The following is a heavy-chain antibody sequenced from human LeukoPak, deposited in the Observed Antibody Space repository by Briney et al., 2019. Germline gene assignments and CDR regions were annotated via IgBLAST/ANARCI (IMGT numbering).Heavy chain of an antibody. J-gene: IGHJ4*02. V-gene: IGHV4-4*02. Sequence: IYHSASTNYNPSLKSRVTISVDKSKNQFSLKLSSVTAADTAVYYCASLSYYDSSGYSRTFDYWGQGTLVTVSS. CDR2: IYHSAST. CDR3: ASLSYYDSSGYSRTFDY. D-gene: IGHD3-22*01.